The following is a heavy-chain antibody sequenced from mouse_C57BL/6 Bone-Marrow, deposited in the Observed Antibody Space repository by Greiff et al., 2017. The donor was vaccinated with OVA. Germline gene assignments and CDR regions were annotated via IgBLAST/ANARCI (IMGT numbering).Heavy chain of an antibody. CDR2: IRSKSNNYAT. D-gene: IGHD1-2*01. CDR3: VRHGLRRGFAY. J-gene: IGHJ3*01. V-gene: IGHV10-1*01. Sequence: EVQGVESGGGLVQPKGSLKLSCAASGFSFNTYAMNWVRQAPGKGLEWVARIRSKSNNYATYYADSVKARFTISRDDSESMLYLQMNNLKTEDTAMYYCVRHGLRRGFAYWVQGTLVTVSA. CDR1: GFSFNTYA.